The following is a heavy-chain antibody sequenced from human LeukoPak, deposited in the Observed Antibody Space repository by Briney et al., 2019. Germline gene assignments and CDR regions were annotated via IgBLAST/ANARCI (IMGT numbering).Heavy chain of an antibody. D-gene: IGHD3-22*01. J-gene: IGHJ4*02. V-gene: IGHV3-66*02. CDR2: IYSGGST. CDR3: ARNYYDSSGYYVGSPPFFDY. CDR1: GFTVSSNY. Sequence: GGSLRLSCAAYGFTVSSNYMSWVRQAPGKGLEWVSVIYSGGSTYYADSVKGRFTISRDNSKNTLYLQMNSLRAEDTAVYYRARNYYDSSGYYVGSPPFFDYWGQGTLVTVSS.